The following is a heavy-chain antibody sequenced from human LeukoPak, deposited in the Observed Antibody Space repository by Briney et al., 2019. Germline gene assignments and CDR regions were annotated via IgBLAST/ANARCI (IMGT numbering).Heavy chain of an antibody. CDR3: ARGKTSLIAAAGYNWFDP. CDR2: FDPADGET. Sequence: ASVKVSCKVSGYTLTELSIYWVRQTPGKGLEWMGGFDPADGETIYAQKFQGRVTMTEDTSTDTAYMELSSLRSEDTAVYYCARGKTSLIAAAGYNWFDPWGQGTLVTVSS. V-gene: IGHV1-24*01. D-gene: IGHD6-13*01. J-gene: IGHJ5*02. CDR1: GYTLTELS.